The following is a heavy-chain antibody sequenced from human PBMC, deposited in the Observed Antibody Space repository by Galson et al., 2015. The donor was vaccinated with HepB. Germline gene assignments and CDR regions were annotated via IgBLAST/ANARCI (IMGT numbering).Heavy chain of an antibody. Sequence: SLRLSCAASGFTFSSYGMHWVRQAPGKGLEWVAVISYDGSNKYYADSVKGRFTISRDNSKNTLYLQMNSLRAEDTAVYYCAKDKYPKRSGEYDYWGQGTLVTVSS. CDR2: ISYDGSNK. D-gene: IGHD3-16*01. CDR1: GFTFSSYG. J-gene: IGHJ4*02. V-gene: IGHV3-30*18. CDR3: AKDKYPKRSGEYDY.